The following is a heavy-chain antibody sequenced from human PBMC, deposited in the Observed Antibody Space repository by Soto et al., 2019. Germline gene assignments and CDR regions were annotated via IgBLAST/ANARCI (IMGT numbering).Heavy chain of an antibody. CDR3: AKDEGLFAFFGVVTNYYDGLDV. D-gene: IGHD3-3*01. Sequence: QVQLVESGGGVVQPGRSLRLSCAASGFIFSSYGMHWVRQAPGKGLEWVALISHDGSEIYYAHSVRGRFTIYRHNSENRLYLQRNSLRGDDTTLYYCAKDEGLFAFFGVVTNYYDGLDVWGQGTPVTVSS. CDR2: ISHDGSEI. J-gene: IGHJ6*02. CDR1: GFIFSSYG. V-gene: IGHV3-30*13.